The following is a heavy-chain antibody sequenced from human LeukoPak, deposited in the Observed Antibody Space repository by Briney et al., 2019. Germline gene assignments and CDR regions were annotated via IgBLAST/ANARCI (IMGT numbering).Heavy chain of an antibody. CDR1: GYTFTNYG. V-gene: IGHV1-18*01. CDR2: ISAYNGNT. Sequence: ASVKVSCKASGYTFTNYGISWVRQAPGQGLEWMGWISAYNGNTNYAQKLQGRVTMTTDTSTSTAYMELRSLRSDDTAVYYCARDEYYDILTGYSGFDPWGQGTLVTVSS. CDR3: ARDEYYDILTGYSGFDP. J-gene: IGHJ5*02. D-gene: IGHD3-9*01.